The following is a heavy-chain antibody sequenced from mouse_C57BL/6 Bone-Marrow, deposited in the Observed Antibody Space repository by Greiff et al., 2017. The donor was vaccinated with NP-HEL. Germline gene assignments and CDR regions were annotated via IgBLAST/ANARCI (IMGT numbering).Heavy chain of an antibody. CDR1: GYSFTDYN. V-gene: IGHV1-39*01. J-gene: IGHJ4*01. Sequence: EVQLKESGPELVKPGASVKISCKASGYSFTDYNMNWVKQSNGKSLEWIGVINPNYGTTSYNQKFKGKATVTVDQSSSTAYMQLNRLTSEDSAVYYCARITTVVASSDAMDYWGQGTSVTVSS. D-gene: IGHD1-1*01. CDR3: ARITTVVASSDAMDY. CDR2: INPNYGTT.